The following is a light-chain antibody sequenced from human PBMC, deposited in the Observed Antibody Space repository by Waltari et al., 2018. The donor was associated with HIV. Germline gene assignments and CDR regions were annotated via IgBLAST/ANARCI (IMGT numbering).Light chain of an antibody. CDR2: GNS. J-gene: IGLJ3*02. CDR3: QSYDSSLSLNWV. V-gene: IGLV1-40*01. Sequence: QSVLTQPPSVSGAPGQRVTISCPVSSSNIGAGYDVHWYQQLPGTAPKLLIYGNSHRPSGVPNRFSGSKSGTSASLAITGRQAEDEADYYCQSYDSSLSLNWVCGGGTKLTVL. CDR1: SSNIGAGYD.